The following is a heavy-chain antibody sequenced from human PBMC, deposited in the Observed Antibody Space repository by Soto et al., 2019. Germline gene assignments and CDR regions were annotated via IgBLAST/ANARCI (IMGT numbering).Heavy chain of an antibody. D-gene: IGHD5-18*01. CDR2: IYYSGST. CDR1: GGSISSSSYY. CDR3: ARRLVDTAMVGFDYYGMDV. Sequence: SETLSVTCTGSGGSISSSSYYWGWIRQAPGKGLEWIGSIYYSGSTYYNPSLKSRVTISVDTSKNQFSLKLSSVTAADTAVYYCARRLVDTAMVGFDYYGMDVWGQGTTVTVSS. J-gene: IGHJ6*02. V-gene: IGHV4-39*01.